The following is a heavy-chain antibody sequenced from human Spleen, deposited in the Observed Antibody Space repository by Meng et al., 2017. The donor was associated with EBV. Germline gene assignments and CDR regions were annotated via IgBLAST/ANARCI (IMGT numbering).Heavy chain of an antibody. Sequence: VQLVASGGGVVQPGGSLRLPFAASGFTVGGNFMSWVRRAPGKGLEWVSVLYRGGITYYADSVKGRFTISRDNSKNTLYLQMNGLRADDTAVYYCAGGDQYSHYFHSWGQGTLVTVS. CDR3: AGGDQYSHYFHS. D-gene: IGHD2-15*01. CDR1: GFTVGGNF. J-gene: IGHJ4*02. CDR2: LYRGGIT. V-gene: IGHV3-53*01.